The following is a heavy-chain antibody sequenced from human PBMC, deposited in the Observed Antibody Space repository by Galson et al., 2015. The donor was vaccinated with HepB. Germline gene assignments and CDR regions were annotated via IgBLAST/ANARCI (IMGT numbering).Heavy chain of an antibody. J-gene: IGHJ5*02. V-gene: IGHV1-18*01. Sequence: SCKASGYTFTSYGISWVRQAPGQGLEWMGWISAYNGNTNYAQKLQGRVTMTTDTSTSTAYMELRSLRSDDTAVYYCARDRGMTTVTRGWFDPWGQGTLVTASS. D-gene: IGHD4-17*01. CDR3: ARDRGMTTVTRGWFDP. CDR1: GYTFTSYG. CDR2: ISAYNGNT.